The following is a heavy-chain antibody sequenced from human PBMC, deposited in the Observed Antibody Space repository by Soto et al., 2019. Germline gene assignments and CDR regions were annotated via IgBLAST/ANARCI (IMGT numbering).Heavy chain of an antibody. D-gene: IGHD2-15*01. J-gene: IGHJ4*02. V-gene: IGHV4-30-2*01. CDR3: ARGQVVAAQH. CDR1: GGSISSGGYS. CDR2: IYHSWST. Sequence: QLQLQESGSGLVKPSQTLSLTCAVSGGSISSGGYSWSWIRQPPGKGLEWIGYIYHSWSTYYNPSPKSRVTRSVDRAKNQFSLKLSSVTAADTAVYYCARGQVVAAQHWGQGTLVTVSS.